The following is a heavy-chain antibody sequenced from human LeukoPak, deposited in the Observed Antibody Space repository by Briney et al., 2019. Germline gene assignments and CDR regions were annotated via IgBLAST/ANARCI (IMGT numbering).Heavy chain of an antibody. Sequence: GGSLRLSCAASGFTFSSYSMNWVRQAPGKGLEWVSYISSSSSTIYYADSVKGQFTISRDNAKNSLYLQMNSLRDEDTAVYYCARGTVPSSSWTVYPYYYYYYGMDVWGQGTTVTVSS. D-gene: IGHD6-13*01. CDR1: GFTFSSYS. J-gene: IGHJ6*02. V-gene: IGHV3-48*02. CDR3: ARGTVPSSSWTVYPYYYYYYGMDV. CDR2: ISSSSSTI.